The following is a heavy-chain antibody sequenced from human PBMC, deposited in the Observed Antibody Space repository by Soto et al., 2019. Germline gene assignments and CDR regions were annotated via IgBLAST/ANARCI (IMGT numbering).Heavy chain of an antibody. CDR1: GGSISSYY. D-gene: IGHD1-1*01. J-gene: IGHJ6*02. V-gene: IGHV4-59*01. Sequence: QVQLQESGPGLVKPSETLSLTCTVSGGSISSYYWSWIRQPPGKGLEWIGYIYYSGSTNYNPSLKSRVTISVDTSKNQFSLKLSSVTAADTAVYYCAGAGSAYYFYGMDVWGQGTTVTVSS. CDR3: AGAGSAYYFYGMDV. CDR2: IYYSGST.